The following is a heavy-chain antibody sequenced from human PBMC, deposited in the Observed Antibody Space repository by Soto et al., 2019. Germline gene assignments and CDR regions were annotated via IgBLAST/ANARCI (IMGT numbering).Heavy chain of an antibody. CDR2: IYYSGST. V-gene: IGHV4-39*01. J-gene: IGHJ4*02. Sequence: PSETLSLTCTVSGGSISSSSYYWGWIRQPPGKGLEWIGSIYYSGSTYYNPSLKSRVTISVDTSKNQFSLKLSSVTAADTAVYYCARLCITMVRGVIIPPYYFDYWGQGTLVTVSS. CDR3: ARLCITMVRGVIIPPYYFDY. D-gene: IGHD3-10*01. CDR1: GGSISSSSYY.